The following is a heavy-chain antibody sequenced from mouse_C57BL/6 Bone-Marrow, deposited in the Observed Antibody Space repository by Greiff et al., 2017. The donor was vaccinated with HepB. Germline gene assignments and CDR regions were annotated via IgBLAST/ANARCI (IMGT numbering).Heavy chain of an antibody. J-gene: IGHJ1*03. CDR3: ARSRYDYVWYFDV. D-gene: IGHD2-4*01. V-gene: IGHV1-19*01. Sequence: EVQLQQSGPVLVKPGASVKMSCKASGYTFTDYYMNWVKQSHGKSLEWIGVINPYNGGTSYNQKFKGKATLTVDKSSSTAYMELNSLTSEDSAVYYCARSRYDYVWYFDVWGTGTTVTVSS. CDR2: INPYNGGT. CDR1: GYTFTDYY.